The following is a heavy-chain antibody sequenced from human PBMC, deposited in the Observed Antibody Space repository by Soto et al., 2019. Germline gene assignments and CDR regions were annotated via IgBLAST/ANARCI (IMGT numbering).Heavy chain of an antibody. D-gene: IGHD3-10*01. CDR1: GYTCSSHF. CDR3: ATSISLIRRIVTWPVDF. Sequence: ASVKVACKSAGYTCSSHFIQWVRKDTRQGLEWMGIINPSDRSTSYAQKFQGRLTMTRDTSTSTVYMELSSLKSEDTAVYYCATSISLIRRIVTWPVDFWGQGTLVTVSS. J-gene: IGHJ4*02. V-gene: IGHV1-46*01. CDR2: INPSDRST.